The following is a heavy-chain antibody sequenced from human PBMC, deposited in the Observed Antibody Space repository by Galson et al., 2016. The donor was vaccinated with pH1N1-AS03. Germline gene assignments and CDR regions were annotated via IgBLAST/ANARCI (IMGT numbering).Heavy chain of an antibody. CDR1: GFTFSNYE. CDR3: ARDSRAVTDTFEF. J-gene: IGHJ4*02. V-gene: IGHV3-48*03. Sequence: SLRLSCAGSGFTFSNYEMNWVRQAPGKGLEWVSYISGSGTIIYYAASVKGRFTISRDNAKNSLYLQMNSLALEDTAVYYCARDSRAVTDTFEFWGQGALVTVSS. D-gene: IGHD4-17*01. CDR2: ISGSGTII.